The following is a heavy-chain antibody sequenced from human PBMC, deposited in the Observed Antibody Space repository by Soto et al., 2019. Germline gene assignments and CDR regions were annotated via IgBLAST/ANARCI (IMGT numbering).Heavy chain of an antibody. CDR1: GGSISSSSYY. CDR2: IYYSGST. V-gene: IGHV4-61*01. J-gene: IGHJ3*02. Sequence: SETLSLTCTVSGGSISSSSYYWGWIRQPPGKGLEWIGYIYYSGSTNYNPSLKSRVTISVDTSKNQFSLKLSSVTAADTAVYYCAREVIVVVPAATAGAFDIWGQGTMVTVSS. D-gene: IGHD2-2*01. CDR3: AREVIVVVPAATAGAFDI.